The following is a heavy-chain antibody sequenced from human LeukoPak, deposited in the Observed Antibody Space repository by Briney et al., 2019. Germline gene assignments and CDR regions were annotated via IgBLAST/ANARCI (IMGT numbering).Heavy chain of an antibody. CDR2: ISYSSSTI. CDR1: GFTFSSYA. J-gene: IGHJ6*03. CDR3: AKDATPALGTVYMDV. Sequence: GGSLRLSCAASGFTFSSYAMSWVRQAPGKGLEWVSYISYSSSTIYYADSVKGRFTISRDNGKNSLYLQMNSLRAEDTAVYYCAKDATPALGTVYMDVWGKGTTVTISS. V-gene: IGHV3-48*01. D-gene: IGHD6-13*01.